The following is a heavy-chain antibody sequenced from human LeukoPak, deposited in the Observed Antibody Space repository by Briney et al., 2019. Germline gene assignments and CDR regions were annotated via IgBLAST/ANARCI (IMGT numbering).Heavy chain of an antibody. J-gene: IGHJ4*02. CDR2: IYYDGTNR. Sequence: GGSPRLSCTASGFSFSNFGMHWVRQAPGKGLEWVTLIYYDGTNRYYADSVKGRFTVSRDNSNNTVYLQMSSLRVEDTAVYYCARQTTVAADFWGQGTLVTVSS. CDR3: ARQTTVAADF. CDR1: GFSFSNFG. D-gene: IGHD4-23*01. V-gene: IGHV3-33*01.